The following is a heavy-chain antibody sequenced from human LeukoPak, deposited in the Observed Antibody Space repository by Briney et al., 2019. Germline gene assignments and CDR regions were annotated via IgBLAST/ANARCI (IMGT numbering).Heavy chain of an antibody. Sequence: PGGSLRLSCAASGFTFSSYAMSWIRQPPGKGLEWIGEINHSGSTNYNPSLKSRVTISVDTSKNQFSLKLSSVTAADTAVYYCARGRPSIAAAGTVFDYWGQGTLVTVSS. CDR3: ARGRPSIAAAGTVFDY. V-gene: IGHV4-34*01. J-gene: IGHJ4*02. CDR2: INHSGST. CDR1: GFTFSSYA. D-gene: IGHD6-13*01.